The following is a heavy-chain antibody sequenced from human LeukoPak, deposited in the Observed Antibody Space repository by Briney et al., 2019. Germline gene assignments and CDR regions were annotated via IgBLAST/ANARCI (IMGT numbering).Heavy chain of an antibody. D-gene: IGHD4-23*01. CDR1: EAPLSSYA. V-gene: IGHV1-69*04. J-gene: IGHJ4*02. Sequence: GASVKVSGKPLEAPLSSYAISGGQQAPGQGLRWLGRIIPILGIANYAQKFQGRVTITADKSTSTAYMELSSLRSEDTAVYYCASSDYGGNSLLGYWGQGTLVTVSS. CDR2: IIPILGIA. CDR3: ASSDYGGNSLLGY.